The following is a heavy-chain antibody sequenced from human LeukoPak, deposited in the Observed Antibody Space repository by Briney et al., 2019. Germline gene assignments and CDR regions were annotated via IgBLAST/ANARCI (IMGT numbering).Heavy chain of an antibody. V-gene: IGHV3-48*03. J-gene: IGHJ6*03. Sequence: GGSLRLSCAASGSTFSDYEMIWVRQAPGKGLDWVSYISFSGNSIYYADSVKGRFTISRDNSKNTLYLQMNSLRAEDTAVYYCARDGWDIVVVVAATPYYYYYMDVWGKGTTVTVSS. CDR2: ISFSGNSI. CDR3: ARDGWDIVVVVAATPYYYYYMDV. D-gene: IGHD2-15*01. CDR1: GSTFSDYE.